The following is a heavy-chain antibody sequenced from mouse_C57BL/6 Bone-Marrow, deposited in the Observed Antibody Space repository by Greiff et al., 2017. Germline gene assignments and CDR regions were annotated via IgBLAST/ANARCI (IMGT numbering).Heavy chain of an antibody. CDR3: ARGDYYGSLFCYFDF. J-gene: IGHJ2*01. CDR2: INPNNGGT. CDR1: GYTFTDYN. Sequence: VQLQQSGPELVKPGASVKIPCKASGYTFTDYNMDWVKQSHGKSLEWIGDINPNNGGTIYNQKFKGKATLTVDKSSSTAYMELRSLTSEDTAVYYCARGDYYGSLFCYFDFWGQGTTLTVSS. V-gene: IGHV1-18*01. D-gene: IGHD1-1*01.